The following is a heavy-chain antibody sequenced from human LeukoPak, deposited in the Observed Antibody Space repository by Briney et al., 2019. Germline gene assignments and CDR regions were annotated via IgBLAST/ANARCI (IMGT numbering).Heavy chain of an antibody. CDR1: GFTFSNYR. CDR3: AKDSSDYGDYYFDY. J-gene: IGHJ4*02. Sequence: QPGGSLRLSCAASGFTFSNYRMHWVRRAPGKGLVWVSRIKSDGGSTYYADSVKGRFTISRDNSKNSLYLQMNSLRTEDTALYYCAKDSSDYGDYYFDYWGQGTLVTVSS. V-gene: IGHV3-43*02. CDR2: IKSDGGST. D-gene: IGHD4-17*01.